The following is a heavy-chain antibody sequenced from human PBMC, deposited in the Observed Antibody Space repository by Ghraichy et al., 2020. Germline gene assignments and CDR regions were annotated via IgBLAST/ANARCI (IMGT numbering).Heavy chain of an antibody. D-gene: IGHD3-3*01. V-gene: IGHV3-53*01. Sequence: GGSLRLSCAASGFTVSSNYMSWVRQAPGKGLEWVSVIYSGGSTYYADSVKGRFTISRDNSKNTLYLQMNSLRAEDTAVYYCARAGGVRFLEWLPNYYYGMDVWGQGTTVTVSS. CDR3: ARAGGVRFLEWLPNYYYGMDV. CDR1: GFTVSSNY. J-gene: IGHJ6*02. CDR2: IYSGGST.